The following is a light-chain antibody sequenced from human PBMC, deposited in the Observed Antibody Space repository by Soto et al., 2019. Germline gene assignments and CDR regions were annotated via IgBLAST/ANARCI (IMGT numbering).Light chain of an antibody. CDR2: RND. CDR1: RSNIGSNY. V-gene: IGLV1-47*01. CDR3: ATWDESLNGVV. J-gene: IGLJ3*02. Sequence: QSVLTQPPSTSATPGQRVAISCSGGRSNIGSNYVYWYQQFPGTAPKLLIYRNDQRPSGVPDRISGSKSGTSASLAISGLRSDDEADYYCATWDESLNGVVFGGGTQLTVL.